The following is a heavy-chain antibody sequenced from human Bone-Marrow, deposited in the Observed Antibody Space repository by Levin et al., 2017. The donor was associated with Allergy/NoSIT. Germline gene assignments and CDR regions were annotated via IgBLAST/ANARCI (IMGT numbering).Heavy chain of an antibody. CDR1: GFTFNYYW. CDR2: IKPDGSEK. J-gene: IGHJ6*02. D-gene: IGHD3-10*01. V-gene: IGHV3-7*04. Sequence: GESLKISCAASGFTFNYYWMSWVRQAPGKGLEWVANIKPDGSEKYYVDFVKGRFTISRDNAKNSLYLQMNSLRAEDTAVYYCARDGWFGDSPYISGQGTTVTVSS. CDR3: ARDGWFGDSPYI.